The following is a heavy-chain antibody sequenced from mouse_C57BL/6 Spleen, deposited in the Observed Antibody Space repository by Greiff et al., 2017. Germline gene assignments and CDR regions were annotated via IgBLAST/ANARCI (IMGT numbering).Heavy chain of an antibody. Sequence: EVKVVESGGGLVQPGGSMKLSCVASGFTFSNYWMNWVRQSPEKGLEWVAQIRLKSDNYATHSAESVKGRFTISRDDSKSSVYLQMNNLRAEDTGIYYCTGGLGSAYWGQGTLVTVSA. D-gene: IGHD4-1*01. CDR3: TGGLGSAY. V-gene: IGHV6-3*01. CDR1: GFTFSNYW. CDR2: IRLKSDNYAT. J-gene: IGHJ3*01.